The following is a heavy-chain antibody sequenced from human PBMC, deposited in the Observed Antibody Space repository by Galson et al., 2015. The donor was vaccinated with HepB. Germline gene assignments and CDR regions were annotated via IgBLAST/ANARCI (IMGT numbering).Heavy chain of an antibody. CDR2: IYWDDDK. CDR3: AQSKWIGGMTYFDY. J-gene: IGHJ4*02. Sequence: PALVTPTQTLTLACSFSGFSLTTGGVGVGWIRQPPGKALEWLALIYWDDDKRYSPSLKTRLTIAKDTSENHVVLTMTNMDPVDTATYYCAQSKWIGGMTYFDYWGQGVFITVSS. CDR1: GFSLTTGGVG. V-gene: IGHV2-5*02. D-gene: IGHD3-10*01.